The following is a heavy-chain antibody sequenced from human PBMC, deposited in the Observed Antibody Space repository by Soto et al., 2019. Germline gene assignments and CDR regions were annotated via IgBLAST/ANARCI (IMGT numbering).Heavy chain of an antibody. CDR1: GYTFTSYD. J-gene: IGHJ4*02. Sequence: QVQLVQSGAEVKKPGASVKVSCKASGYTFTSYDINWVRQATGQGLDWMGWMNPKSGNTGYAQKFECSGRTNRYTFIRTAYQVLFSVRSGDTAVSYCGRCNGVCIDYWGQGTLVNVSS. V-gene: IGHV1-8*01. D-gene: IGHD2-8*01. CDR3: GRCNGVCIDY. CDR2: MNPKSGNT.